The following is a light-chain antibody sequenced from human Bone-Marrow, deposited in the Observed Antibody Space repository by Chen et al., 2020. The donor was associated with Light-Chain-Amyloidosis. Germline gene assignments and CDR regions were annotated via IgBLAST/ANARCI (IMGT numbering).Light chain of an antibody. V-gene: IGLV3-25*03. Sequence: SYELTQPPSVSVSPGQTARITCSGDDLPTKYAYWYQQKPGPAPVLVIHRDTERPSGISERFSGSSSGTPATLTISGVQAEDEADYHCQSADSSGTYEVIFGGGTKLTVL. CDR3: QSADSSGTYEVI. CDR2: RDT. CDR1: DLPTKY. J-gene: IGLJ2*01.